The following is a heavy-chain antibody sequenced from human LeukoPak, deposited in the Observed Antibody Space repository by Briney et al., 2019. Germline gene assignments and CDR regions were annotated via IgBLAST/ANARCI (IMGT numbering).Heavy chain of an antibody. Sequence: ASVKVSCKVSGYTLTELPMHWVRQAPGKGLEWMGGFDPEDGETIYAQKFQGRVTMTEDTSTDTAYMELSSLRSEDTAVYYCATDRASYSSGWSRTFDYWGQGTLVTVSS. D-gene: IGHD6-19*01. CDR3: ATDRASYSSGWSRTFDY. V-gene: IGHV1-24*01. CDR2: FDPEDGET. J-gene: IGHJ4*02. CDR1: GYTLTELP.